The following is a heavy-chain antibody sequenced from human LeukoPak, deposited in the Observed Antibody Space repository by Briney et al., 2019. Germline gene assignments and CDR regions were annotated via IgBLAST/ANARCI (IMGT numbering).Heavy chain of an antibody. CDR2: INHSGST. CDR3: ARGQNLLRRYWYFDL. D-gene: IGHD2/OR15-2a*01. J-gene: IGHJ2*01. V-gene: IGHV4-34*01. Sequence: AETLSLTCVVYGGSFSGYYWSWIRQPPGKGLEWVGDINHSGSTNFNPSLKSRVTISLDTSNNQFSLKLTSVTAADTAVYYCARGQNLLRRYWYFDLWGRGTLVTVSS. CDR1: GGSFSGYY.